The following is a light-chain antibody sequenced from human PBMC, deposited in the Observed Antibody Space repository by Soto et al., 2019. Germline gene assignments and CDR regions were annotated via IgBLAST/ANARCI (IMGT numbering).Light chain of an antibody. V-gene: IGKV1-39*01. J-gene: IGKJ1*01. CDR2: AAS. Sequence: DIQMTQSPSSLSASVGDRVTITCRASQSISNYLNWYQQKPEKAPNLLIYAASSLQSGVPSRFSGSGSGTDFTLTISSLQPEDFATYYCQQSYSTPRTFGQGTKVEIK. CDR3: QQSYSTPRT. CDR1: QSISNY.